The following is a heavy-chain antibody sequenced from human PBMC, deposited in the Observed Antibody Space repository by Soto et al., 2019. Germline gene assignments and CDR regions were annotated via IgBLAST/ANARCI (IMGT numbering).Heavy chain of an antibody. CDR1: GFTFSSYS. Sequence: GGFLRLSCAASGFTFSSYSMNWVRQAPGKGLEWVSYISSSSSTIYYADSVKGRFTISRDNAKNSLYLQMNSLRAEDTAVYYCARAFYPAQDCSSTSCYFDYWGQGTLVTVSS. V-gene: IGHV3-48*01. CDR2: ISSSSSTI. CDR3: ARAFYPAQDCSSTSCYFDY. J-gene: IGHJ4*02. D-gene: IGHD2-2*01.